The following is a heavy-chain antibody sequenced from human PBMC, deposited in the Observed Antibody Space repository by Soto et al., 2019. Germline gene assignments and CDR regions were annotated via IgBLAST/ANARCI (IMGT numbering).Heavy chain of an antibody. J-gene: IGHJ2*01. CDR1: GFSLSTSGVG. CDR3: AHSGYDSSGYYPTGYFDL. D-gene: IGHD3-22*01. CDR2: IYWDDDK. V-gene: IGHV2-5*02. Sequence: QITLKESGPTLVKPTQTLTLTCTFSGFSLSTSGVGVGWIRQPPGKALEWLALIYWDDDKRYSPSLKSRLTLTNDTTKNQVVLTMTNIDPVDTATYYCAHSGYDSSGYYPTGYFDLWGRGTLVTVSS.